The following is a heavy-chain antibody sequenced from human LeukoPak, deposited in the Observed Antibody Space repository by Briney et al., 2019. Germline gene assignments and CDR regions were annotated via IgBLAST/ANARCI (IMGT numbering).Heavy chain of an antibody. V-gene: IGHV3-49*03. Sequence: PGGSLRLSCTASGITFGDYAMSWFRQAPGKGLEWVGFIRSKAYGGTTEYAASVKGRFTISRDDSKSIAYLQMNSLKTEDTAVYYCTRVRVAPEDIVVVPAALDYWGQGTLVTVSS. CDR3: TRVRVAPEDIVVVPAALDY. D-gene: IGHD2-2*01. CDR2: IRSKAYGGTT. CDR1: GITFGDYA. J-gene: IGHJ4*02.